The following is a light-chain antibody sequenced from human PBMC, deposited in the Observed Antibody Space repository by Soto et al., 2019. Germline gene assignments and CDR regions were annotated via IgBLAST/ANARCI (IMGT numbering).Light chain of an antibody. J-gene: IGKJ1*01. CDR1: QSVSSSY. CDR2: DAS. Sequence: EIVLTQSPGTLSLSPGERATLSCRASQSVSSSYLAWYQQKPGQAPRLLIYDASSRATGIPDRFSGSGSGTDFTLTISRLEPEDFAVYYCQHYGSSPTFGQGTKVDIK. CDR3: QHYGSSPT. V-gene: IGKV3-20*01.